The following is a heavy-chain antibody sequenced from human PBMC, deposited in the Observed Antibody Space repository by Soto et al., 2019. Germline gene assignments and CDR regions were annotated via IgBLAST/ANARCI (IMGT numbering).Heavy chain of an antibody. CDR3: TTGVSVVLAASFDY. CDR1: GFTFSNAW. J-gene: IGHJ4*02. CDR2: IKSKTDGGPT. Sequence: GGSLRLSCAASGFTFSNAWMSWVRQAPGKGLEWVGRIKSKTDGGPTEYPAPVKGRFTISRVDSNNTLYLQMNSLKTGDTAVYYCTTGVSVVLAASFDYWGQGTLVTVSS. D-gene: IGHD2-2*01. V-gene: IGHV3-15*01.